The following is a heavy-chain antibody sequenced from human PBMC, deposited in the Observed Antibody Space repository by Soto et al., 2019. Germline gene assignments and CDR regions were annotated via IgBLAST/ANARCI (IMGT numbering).Heavy chain of an antibody. D-gene: IGHD5-18*01. J-gene: IGHJ6*02. CDR2: VHPSGST. Sequence: SETLSLTCAVCSACLGDPYWAWIRQSPDKGLEWIGEVHPSGSTDYNPSLKSRLTLSLDTSKNQFSLKVASVTAADTAVYFCARGKPSGYRFGPRNFFYYGLDVWGPATTGTVSS. V-gene: IGHV4-34*01. CDR3: ARGKPSGYRFGPRNFFYYGLDV. CDR1: SACLGDPY.